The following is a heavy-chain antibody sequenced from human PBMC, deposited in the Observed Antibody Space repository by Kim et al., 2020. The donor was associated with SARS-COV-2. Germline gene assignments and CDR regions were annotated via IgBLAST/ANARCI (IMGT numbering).Heavy chain of an antibody. V-gene: IGHV4-59*13. Sequence: SETLSLTCTVSGGSLNGYFWSWIRQSPERGLEWIGFFFSTGGATYNPSFEGRFTISLETSKNQFSLRINSVTTADSAIYYCVRIPAAGTGPDNWGQGTL. CDR2: FFSTGGA. J-gene: IGHJ4*02. CDR3: VRIPAAGTGPDN. CDR1: GGSLNGYF. D-gene: IGHD6-13*01.